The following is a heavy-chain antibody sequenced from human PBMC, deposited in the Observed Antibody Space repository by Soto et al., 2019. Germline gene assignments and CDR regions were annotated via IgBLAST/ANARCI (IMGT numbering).Heavy chain of an antibody. V-gene: IGHV3-23*01. J-gene: IGHJ4*02. CDR1: GFTFTSYA. CDR2: ISGSGGST. Sequence: PGGSLRLSCAASGFTFTSYAMTWVRQAPGKGLEWVSAISGSGGSTYYADSVKGRFTISRDNSKNTLYLQMNSLRAEDTAVYYCAKAMQEQLVTLDYWGQGTLVTVSS. D-gene: IGHD6-13*01. CDR3: AKAMQEQLVTLDY.